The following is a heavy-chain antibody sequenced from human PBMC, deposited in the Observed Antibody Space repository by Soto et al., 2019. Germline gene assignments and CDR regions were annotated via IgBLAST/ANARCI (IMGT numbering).Heavy chain of an antibody. Sequence: SETLSLTCTVSGASISSTDYYWVWIRQPPGKGLERIGSISYSGNTYYSPALRSRVTISADSAKNQLSLKLSSMTAADTAVYYCARPAVGHNRYYYDSWGQGTLVTVPQ. CDR3: ARPAVGHNRYYYDS. V-gene: IGHV4-39*01. J-gene: IGHJ4*02. CDR1: GASISSTDYY. CDR2: ISYSGNT.